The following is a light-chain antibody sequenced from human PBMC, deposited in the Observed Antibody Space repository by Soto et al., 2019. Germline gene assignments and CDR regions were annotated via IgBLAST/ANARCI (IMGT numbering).Light chain of an antibody. Sequence: VMTQSPLSLPVTLGQPASISCRSSQSLLYTDGNTYLSWFQQRPGQSPRRLIYEVSNRDSGVPDRFSGSGSGTDFTLKISMVEAEDVGVYYCMQGSYWPRTFGQGTNVEIK. CDR2: EVS. J-gene: IGKJ1*01. CDR3: MQGSYWPRT. V-gene: IGKV2-30*01. CDR1: QSLLYTDGNTY.